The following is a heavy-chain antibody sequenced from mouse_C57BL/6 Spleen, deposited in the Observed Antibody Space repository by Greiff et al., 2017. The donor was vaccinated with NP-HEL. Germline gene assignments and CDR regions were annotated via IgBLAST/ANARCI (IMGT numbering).Heavy chain of an antibody. CDR1: GYTFTDYN. V-gene: IGHV1-18*01. D-gene: IGHD6-1*01. J-gene: IGHJ3*01. CDR3: ARSSAAWFAY. Sequence: VHVKQSGPELVKPGASVKIPCKASGYTFTDYNMDWVKQSHGKSLEWIGDINPNNGGTIYNQKFKGKATLTVDKSSSTAYMELRSLTSEDTAVYYCARSSAAWFAYWGQGTLVTVSA. CDR2: INPNNGGT.